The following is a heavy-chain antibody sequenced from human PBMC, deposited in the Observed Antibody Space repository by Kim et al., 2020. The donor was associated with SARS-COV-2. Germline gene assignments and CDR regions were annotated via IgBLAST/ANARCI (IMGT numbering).Heavy chain of an antibody. Sequence: ASVKVSCKVSGYTLTEVSVHWVRQAPGKGLEWMGGFDPEEDETSYAQKFQGRVTMTEDTSTNTAFMELSSLRSEDTAVYYCATERVRRYFDWFPQGAFAIGGQGTTVTVSS. CDR1: GYTLTEVS. CDR2: FDPEEDET. V-gene: IGHV1-24*01. J-gene: IGHJ3*02. CDR3: ATERVRRYFDWFPQGAFAI. D-gene: IGHD3-9*01.